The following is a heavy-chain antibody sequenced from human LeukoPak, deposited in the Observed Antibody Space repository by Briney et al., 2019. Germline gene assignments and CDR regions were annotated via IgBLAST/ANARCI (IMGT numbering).Heavy chain of an antibody. V-gene: IGHV4-59*01. J-gene: IGHJ6*02. CDR3: ARGNYYTSGSYYTNCYFGLDV. Sequence: TSETLSLTCTVSGGSIINYYWTWIRQPPGKGLEWIGYIYYSGSTNYNPSLRSRVSISVDRSKNQFSLKLSSVTAADTAVYYCARGNYYTSGSYYTNCYFGLDVWGQGTTVTVSS. CDR2: IYYSGST. D-gene: IGHD3-10*01. CDR1: GGSIINYY.